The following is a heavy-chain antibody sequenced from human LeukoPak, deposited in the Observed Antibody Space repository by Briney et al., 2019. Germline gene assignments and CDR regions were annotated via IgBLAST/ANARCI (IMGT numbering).Heavy chain of an antibody. CDR1: GGSISPYS. Sequence: SETLSLTCTVSGGSISPYSWSWIRQPPGKGLEWIGYIFYSGSTNSNPSLKSRVTISVATSKNEFYLELSSVTAADTAVYYWARDYHDTSGYNYVGGYYYMDVWGKGTTVTVSS. CDR2: IFYSGST. CDR3: ARDYHDTSGYNYVGGYYYMDV. V-gene: IGHV4-59*08. D-gene: IGHD3-22*01. J-gene: IGHJ6*03.